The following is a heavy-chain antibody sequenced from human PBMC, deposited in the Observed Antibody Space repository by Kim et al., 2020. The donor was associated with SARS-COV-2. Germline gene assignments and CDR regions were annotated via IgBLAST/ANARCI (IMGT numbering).Heavy chain of an antibody. Sequence: GGSLRLSCAASGFTFSSYAMSWVRQAPGKGLEWVSAISGSGGSTYYADSVKGRFTISRDNSKNTLYLQMNSLRAEDTAVYYCAKDGDSYGYLGTWFDYWGQGTLVTVSS. CDR2: ISGSGGST. CDR3: AKDGDSYGYLGTWFDY. J-gene: IGHJ4*02. CDR1: GFTFSSYA. V-gene: IGHV3-23*01. D-gene: IGHD5-18*01.